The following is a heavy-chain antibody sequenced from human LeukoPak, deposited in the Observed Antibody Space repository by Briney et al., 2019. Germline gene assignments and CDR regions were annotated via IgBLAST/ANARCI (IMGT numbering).Heavy chain of an antibody. V-gene: IGHV1-8*01. D-gene: IGHD5-12*01. Sequence: ASVKVSCKASGYTFTSYDINWVRQATGQGLDWMGWMNPNSGNTGYAQKFQGRVTMTRNTSISTAYMELSSLRSEDTAVYYCARASSGYLAYYYYGMDVWGQGTTVIVSS. CDR2: MNPNSGNT. CDR3: ARASSGYLAYYYYGMDV. CDR1: GYTFTSYD. J-gene: IGHJ6*02.